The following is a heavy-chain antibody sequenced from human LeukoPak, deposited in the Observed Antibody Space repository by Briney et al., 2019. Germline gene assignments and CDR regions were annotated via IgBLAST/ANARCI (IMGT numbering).Heavy chain of an antibody. CDR1: GFTFSNAW. V-gene: IGHV3-15*01. Sequence: PGGSLRLSCAASGFTFSNAWMGWVRQAPGKGLEWVGRIKKKTDGETTDYAAPVKGRFTISRDDSKNTLYLEMNSLKSDDTAVYYCAAGTGTSDFDYWGQGTLDTVSS. J-gene: IGHJ4*02. CDR3: AAGTGTSDFDY. CDR2: IKKKTDGETT. D-gene: IGHD1-1*01.